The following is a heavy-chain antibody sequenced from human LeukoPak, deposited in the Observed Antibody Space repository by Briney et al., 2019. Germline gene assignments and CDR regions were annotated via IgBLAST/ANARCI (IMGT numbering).Heavy chain of an antibody. D-gene: IGHD5-18*01. CDR2: ISGSGGST. J-gene: IGHJ4*01. V-gene: IGHV3-23*01. CDR3: AKESTRGYSYDPPSMDY. CDR1: GFTFSSYA. Sequence: PGGSLRLSCAASGFTFSSYAMSWVRQAPGKGLEWVSAISGSGGSTYYADSVKGRFTISRDNSKNTLYLQMNSLRAEDTAVYYCAKESTRGYSYDPPSMDYWGHGTLVTVSS.